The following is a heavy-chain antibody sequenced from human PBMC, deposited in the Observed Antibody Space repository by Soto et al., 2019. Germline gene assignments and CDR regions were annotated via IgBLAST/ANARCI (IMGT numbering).Heavy chain of an antibody. CDR3: AKGQAQPRVVVVAAPPPYYYYGMDV. CDR2: ISYDGSNK. CDR1: GFTFSSYG. Sequence: QVQLVESGGGVVQPGRSLRLSCAASGFTFSSYGMHWVRQAPGKGLEWVAVISYDGSNKYYADSVKGRFTISRDNSKNTLYLQMNSLRAEDTAAYYCAKGQAQPRVVVVAAPPPYYYYGMDVWGQGTTVTVSS. J-gene: IGHJ6*02. D-gene: IGHD2-15*01. V-gene: IGHV3-30*18.